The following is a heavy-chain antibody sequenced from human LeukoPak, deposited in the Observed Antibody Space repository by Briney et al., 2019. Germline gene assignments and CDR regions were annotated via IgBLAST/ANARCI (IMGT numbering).Heavy chain of an antibody. Sequence: PGGSLRLSCAASGFTVSSNYMSWVRQAPGKGLEWVSVIYSGGSTYYADSVKGRFTISRDNSKNALYLQMNSLRAEDTAVYYCARVLVGAIDYWGQGTLVTVSS. V-gene: IGHV3-53*01. J-gene: IGHJ4*02. CDR1: GFTVSSNY. D-gene: IGHD1-26*01. CDR3: ARVLVGAIDY. CDR2: IYSGGST.